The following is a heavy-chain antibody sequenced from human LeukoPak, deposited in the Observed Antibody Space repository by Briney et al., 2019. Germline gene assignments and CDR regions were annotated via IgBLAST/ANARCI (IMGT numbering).Heavy chain of an antibody. CDR1: GGTFSSYA. V-gene: IGHV1-69*13. CDR2: IIPVFGTG. J-gene: IGHJ4*02. D-gene: IGHD1-26*01. CDR3: AKYGGTYHLPDY. Sequence: ASVKVSCKASGGTFSSYAIGWVRQAPGQGLEWMGGIIPVFGTGNYAQKFQGRVAITADEFTNTVYMDLIRLRSEDTAVYYCAKYGGTYHLPDYWGQGTLVTVSS.